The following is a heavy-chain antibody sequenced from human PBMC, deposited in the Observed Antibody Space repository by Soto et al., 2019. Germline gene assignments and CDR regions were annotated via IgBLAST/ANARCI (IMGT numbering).Heavy chain of an antibody. Sequence: GGSLRLSCVASGFTFSNFGLNWVHQAPGKGLEWVSSISSSDKYIYYADSVKGRFTISRDNAKNSLSLQMNSLRADDTAVYYCARVFCRGDCYSPLDYWGQGTLVTVSS. CDR3: ARVFCRGDCYSPLDY. CDR1: GFTFSNFG. CDR2: ISSSDKYI. D-gene: IGHD2-21*02. V-gene: IGHV3-21*01. J-gene: IGHJ4*02.